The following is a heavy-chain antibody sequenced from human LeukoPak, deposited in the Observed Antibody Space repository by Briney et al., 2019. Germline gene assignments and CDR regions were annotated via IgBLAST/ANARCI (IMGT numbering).Heavy chain of an antibody. Sequence: GGSLRLSCAASGFTFSSYSMNWVRQAPGKGLEWVSSISSSSSYIYYADSVKGRFTISRDNAKNSLYLQMNSLRAADTAVYYCARDGYSSGCEHWGQGTLVTVSS. CDR2: ISSSSSYI. V-gene: IGHV3-21*01. CDR3: ARDGYSSGCEH. D-gene: IGHD6-19*01. CDR1: GFTFSSYS. J-gene: IGHJ1*01.